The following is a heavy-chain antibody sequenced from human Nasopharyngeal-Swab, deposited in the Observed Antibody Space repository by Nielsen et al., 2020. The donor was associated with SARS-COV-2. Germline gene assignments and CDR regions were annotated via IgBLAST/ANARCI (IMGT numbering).Heavy chain of an antibody. V-gene: IGHV3-23*01. D-gene: IGHD4-17*01. CDR3: AKVGNDYGDYWFDP. CDR2: LSGSGGNT. J-gene: IGHJ5*02. Sequence: GEALEISWAASGFTFSSYAMSWVRQAPGKGLEWVSALSGSGGNTYYADAVKGRFTISRDNSKNTLYLQMNSLRAEDTAVYYCAKVGNDYGDYWFDPWGQGTLVTVSS. CDR1: GFTFSSYA.